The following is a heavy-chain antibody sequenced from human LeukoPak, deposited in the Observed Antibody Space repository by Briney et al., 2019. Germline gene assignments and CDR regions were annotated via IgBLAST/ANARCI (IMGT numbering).Heavy chain of an antibody. D-gene: IGHD2-15*01. V-gene: IGHV4-31*03. Sequence: KSSETLSLTCTVSGGSISSGGYYWSWLRQHPGKGLEWIVYIYYSGSTYYNPSLKSRVTISVDTSKNQFSLKLSSVTAADTAVYYCATNSCGGSCYYGMDVWGQGTTVTVSS. CDR2: IYYSGST. CDR1: GGSISSGGYY. J-gene: IGHJ6*02. CDR3: ATNSCGGSCYYGMDV.